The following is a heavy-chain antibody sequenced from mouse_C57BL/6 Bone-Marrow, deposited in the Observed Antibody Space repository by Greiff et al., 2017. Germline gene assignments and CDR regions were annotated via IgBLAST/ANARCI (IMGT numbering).Heavy chain of an antibody. V-gene: IGHV1-69*01. D-gene: IGHD1-1*01. CDR2: IDPSDSYT. J-gene: IGHJ2*01. CDR1: GYTFTSYW. CDR3: ARRHYGSSYRGFFDY. Sequence: QVQLKQSGAELVMPGASVKLSCKASGYTFTSYWMHWVKQRPGQGLEWIGEIDPSDSYTNYNQKFKGKSTLTVDKSSSTAYMQLSSLTSEDSAVYYCARRHYGSSYRGFFDYWGQGTTLTVSS.